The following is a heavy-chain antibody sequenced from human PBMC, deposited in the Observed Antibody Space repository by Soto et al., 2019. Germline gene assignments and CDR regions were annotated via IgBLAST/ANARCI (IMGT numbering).Heavy chain of an antibody. D-gene: IGHD3-22*01. CDR2: IIPIFGTA. Sequence: QVQLVQSGAEVKKPGSSVKVSCKASGGTLSSYAITWVRQAPGQGLEWMGGIIPIFGTANYAQKFQARVTITADESTSTAYMERSSLRSEDTAVYYCARDRGPSSGYYPYWFDPWGQGTLVTVSS. V-gene: IGHV1-69*12. J-gene: IGHJ5*02. CDR3: ARDRGPSSGYYPYWFDP. CDR1: GGTLSSYA.